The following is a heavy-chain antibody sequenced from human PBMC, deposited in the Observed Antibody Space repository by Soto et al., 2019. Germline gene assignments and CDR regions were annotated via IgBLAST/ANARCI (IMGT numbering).Heavy chain of an antibody. CDR2: IVGDASGI. Sequence: EVQLLESGGGLVQPGGSLRLSCAAYRFTFSTYAMNWVRQAPGKGLEWVAVIVGDASGIDYADSVKGRFTISRDNSKNTLYLQMTSLRVEDTATYFCAKDLRPDGRYDLDYWGQGTLVTVSS. CDR3: AKDLRPDGRYDLDY. CDR1: RFTFSTYA. V-gene: IGHV3-23*01. D-gene: IGHD3-3*01. J-gene: IGHJ4*02.